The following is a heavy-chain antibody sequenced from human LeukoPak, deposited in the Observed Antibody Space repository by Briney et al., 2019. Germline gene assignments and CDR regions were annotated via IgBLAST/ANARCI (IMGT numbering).Heavy chain of an antibody. CDR1: GFRFDIYW. D-gene: IGHD3-16*01. CDR3: ARGQGGQNWYFDL. V-gene: IGHV5-51*01. J-gene: IGHJ2*01. CDR2: IYPGDSDT. Sequence: GESLKISCQGSGFRFDIYWIGWVRQIPGKGLEWMGNIYPGDSDTRFSPSFQGQVTMSADRSSGTAYLQWSSLKASDTAMYYCARGQGGQNWYFDLWGRGTAVTVSS.